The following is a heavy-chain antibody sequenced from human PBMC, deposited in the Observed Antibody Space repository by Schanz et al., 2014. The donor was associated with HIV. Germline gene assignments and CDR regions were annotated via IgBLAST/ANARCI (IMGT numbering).Heavy chain of an antibody. V-gene: IGHV3-23*04. D-gene: IGHD3-22*01. Sequence: DVQLVESGGDLVKPGGSLRLSCAASGFTFSSYAMTWVRQAPGKGLDWVSTISGSDGDTYYADSVNGRFTISRDNSKNTLYLQMTTLRIDDTAVYYCAKPEYDSRGSSQSHFDYWGQGTLVTVSS. CDR3: AKPEYDSRGSSQSHFDY. J-gene: IGHJ4*02. CDR1: GFTFSSYA. CDR2: ISGSDGDT.